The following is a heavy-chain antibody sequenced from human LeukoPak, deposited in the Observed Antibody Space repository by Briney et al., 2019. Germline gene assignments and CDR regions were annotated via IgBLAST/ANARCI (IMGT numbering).Heavy chain of an antibody. J-gene: IGHJ6*02. CDR3: APPLGDSSGYLGDYYYGMDV. Sequence: GGSLRLSCAASGFTFNSYAMSWVRQAPGKGLEWVSAISGSGGSTFYADSVKGRFTISRDNSKNTLYLQMNSLRAEDTAVYYCAPPLGDSSGYLGDYYYGMDVWGQGTTVTVSS. V-gene: IGHV3-23*01. CDR2: ISGSGGST. CDR1: GFTFNSYA. D-gene: IGHD3-22*01.